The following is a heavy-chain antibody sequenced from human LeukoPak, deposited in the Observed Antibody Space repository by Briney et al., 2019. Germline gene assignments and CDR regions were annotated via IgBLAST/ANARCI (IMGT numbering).Heavy chain of an antibody. CDR3: AREGRGFLEHNWFDP. D-gene: IGHD3-3*01. CDR2: MNPNSGNT. J-gene: IGHJ5*02. CDR1: GYTFTSY. V-gene: IGHV1-8*01. Sequence: ASVKVSCKASGYTFTSYVNWVRQATGQGLEWMGWMNPNSGNTGYAQKFQGRVTMTRNTSISTAYMELSSLRSEDTAVYYCAREGRGFLEHNWFDPWGQGTLVTVSS.